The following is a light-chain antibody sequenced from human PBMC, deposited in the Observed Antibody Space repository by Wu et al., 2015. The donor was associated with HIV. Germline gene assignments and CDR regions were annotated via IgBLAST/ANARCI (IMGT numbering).Light chain of an antibody. J-gene: IGKJ5*01. CDR2: GAS. CDR1: QSVSGD. Sequence: EVVMTQSPATLSVSPGERATLSCRASQSVSGDLAWFQQKPGQAPRLLIYGASTRATGIPARFSGSGSGTEFTLTISNMQSEDFGVYYCQQYQNWPPITFGQGTRLEIK. CDR3: QQYQNWPPIT. V-gene: IGKV3-15*01.